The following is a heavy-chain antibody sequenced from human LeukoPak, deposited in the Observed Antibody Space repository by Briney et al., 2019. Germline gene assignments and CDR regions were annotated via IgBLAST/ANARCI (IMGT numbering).Heavy chain of an antibody. Sequence: KTGGSLRLSCAASGFTFSSYSMNWVRQAPGKGLEWVSSISSSSSYIFYADSVKGRFTISRDNAKNSLYLQMNSLRAEDTAVYYCARDSLYDYVWGTPGTHIDYWGKGTLVTVSS. CDR2: ISSSSSYI. D-gene: IGHD3-16*01. J-gene: IGHJ4*02. CDR3: ARDSLYDYVWGTPGTHIDY. CDR1: GFTFSSYS. V-gene: IGHV3-21*01.